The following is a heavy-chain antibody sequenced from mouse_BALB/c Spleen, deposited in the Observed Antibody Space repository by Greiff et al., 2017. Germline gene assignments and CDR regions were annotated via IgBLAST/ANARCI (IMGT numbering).Heavy chain of an antibody. CDR1: GYTFTSYW. Sequence: LQQPGSELVRPGASVKLSCKASGYTFTSYWMHWVKQRPGQGLEWIGNIYPGSGSTNYDEKFKSKATLTVDTSSSTAYMQLSSLTSEDSAVYYCTREWEGYGPWFAYWGQGTLVTVSA. CDR2: IYPGSGST. V-gene: IGHV1S22*01. J-gene: IGHJ3*01. D-gene: IGHD2-2*01. CDR3: TREWEGYGPWFAY.